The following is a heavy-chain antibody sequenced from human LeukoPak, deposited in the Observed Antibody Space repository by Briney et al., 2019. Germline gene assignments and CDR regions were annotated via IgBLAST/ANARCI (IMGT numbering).Heavy chain of an antibody. CDR2: ISYDGSNK. CDR1: GFTFSSYA. V-gene: IGHV3-30-3*01. CDR3: ASSTVGIAVAGYFDY. J-gene: IGHJ4*02. D-gene: IGHD6-19*01. Sequence: PGGSLRLSCAASGFTFSSYAMHWVRQAPGKGLEWVAVISYDGSNKYYADSVKGRFTISRDNSKNTLYLQMNSLRAEDTAVYYCASSTVGIAVAGYFDYWGQGTLVTVSS.